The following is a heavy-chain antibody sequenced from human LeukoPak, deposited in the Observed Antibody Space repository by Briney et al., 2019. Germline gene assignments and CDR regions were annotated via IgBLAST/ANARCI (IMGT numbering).Heavy chain of an antibody. CDR1: GFTFSSYW. D-gene: IGHD3-10*01. CDR3: ARDRLWFGELLRYYYYGMDV. CDR2: IKQDGSEK. Sequence: GGSLRLSCAASGFTFSSYWMSWVRQAPGKGLEWVANIKQDGSEKYYVDSVKGRFTISRDNAKNSLYLQMNSLRAEDTAVYYCARDRLWFGELLRYYYYGMDVWGQGTRSPSP. J-gene: IGHJ6*02. V-gene: IGHV3-7*01.